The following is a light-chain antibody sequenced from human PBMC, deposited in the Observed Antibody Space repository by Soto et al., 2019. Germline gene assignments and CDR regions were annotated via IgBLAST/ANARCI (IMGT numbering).Light chain of an antibody. V-gene: IGLV2-8*01. J-gene: IGLJ2*01. CDR1: SSDVGGYNY. CDR2: EVS. Sequence: QAVVTQPPSASGSPGQSVTISCTGTSSDVGGYNYVSWYQQHPGKAPKLMISEVSKRPSGVPDRFSGSKSCNTASLTVSGLQAEDEADYYCSSFAGNNNLVFGGGTKLTVL. CDR3: SSFAGNNNLV.